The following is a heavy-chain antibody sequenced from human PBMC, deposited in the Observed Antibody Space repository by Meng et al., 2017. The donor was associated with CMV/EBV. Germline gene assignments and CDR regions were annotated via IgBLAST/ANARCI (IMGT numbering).Heavy chain of an antibody. CDR1: GGSISSGGYY. CDR2: IYYSGST. V-gene: IGHV4-31*03. CDR3: ARVSRPFTISFGTYYYYGMDV. D-gene: IGHD3-16*01. Sequence: LRLSCTVSGGSISSGGYYWSWIRQHPGKGLEWIGYIYYSGSTYYNPSLKSRVTISVDTSKNQFSLKLSSVTAADTAVYYCARVSRPFTISFGTYYYYGMDVWGQGTTVTVSS. J-gene: IGHJ6*02.